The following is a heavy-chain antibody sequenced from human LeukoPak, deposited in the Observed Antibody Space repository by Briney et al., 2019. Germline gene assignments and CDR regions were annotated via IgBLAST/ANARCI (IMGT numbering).Heavy chain of an antibody. V-gene: IGHV5-51*01. CDR1: GYSFTSYW. CDR3: ARRGYDFWSGYPESWYFDL. J-gene: IGHJ2*01. Sequence: GESLKISCKGSGYSFTSYWIGWVRQMPGKGLEWMGIIYPGDSDTRYSPSFQGQVTISADKSISTAYLQWSSLKASDTAIYYCARRGYDFWSGYPESWYFDLWGRGTLVTVSS. CDR2: IYPGDSDT. D-gene: IGHD3-3*01.